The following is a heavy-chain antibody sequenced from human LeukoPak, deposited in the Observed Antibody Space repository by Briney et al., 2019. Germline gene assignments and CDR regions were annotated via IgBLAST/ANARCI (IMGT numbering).Heavy chain of an antibody. CDR3: ARRSHGSTAFDY. CDR2: ISDSGGNT. D-gene: IGHD3-10*01. Sequence: GGSLRLSCAASGFTFTNYAMSWVRQAPGKGLEWVSAISDSGGNTYYADSVKGRFTISRDNSKNTLYLQMNSLRAEDTAMYYCARRSHGSTAFDYWGQGTLVTVSS. J-gene: IGHJ4*02. V-gene: IGHV3-23*01. CDR1: GFTFTNYA.